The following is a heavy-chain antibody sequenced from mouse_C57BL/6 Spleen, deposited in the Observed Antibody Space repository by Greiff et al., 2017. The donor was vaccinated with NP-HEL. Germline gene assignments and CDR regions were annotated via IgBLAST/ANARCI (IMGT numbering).Heavy chain of an antibody. CDR2: IWRGGST. Sequence: VQLKQSGPGLVQPSQSLSITCTVSGFSLTSYGVHWVRQSPGKGLEWLGVIWRGGSTDYNAAFMSRLSITKDNSKSQVFFKMNSLQADDTAIYYCAKNRGYYDYYAMDYWGQGTSVTVSS. D-gene: IGHD2-3*01. V-gene: IGHV2-5*01. CDR3: AKNRGYYDYYAMDY. CDR1: GFSLTSYG. J-gene: IGHJ4*01.